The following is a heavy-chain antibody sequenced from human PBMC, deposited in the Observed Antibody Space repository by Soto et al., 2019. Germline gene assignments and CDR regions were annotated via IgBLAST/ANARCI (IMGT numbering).Heavy chain of an antibody. Sequence: ASVKVSCKASGYTFTSYAVHWVRQAPGQRLEWMGWINAGNGNTRYSQKFQGRVTITRDTSASTAYMELSSLRSEDTAVYYCARDPMGDYYYMDVWGKGTTVTVSS. CDR2: INAGNGNT. CDR1: GYTFTSYA. J-gene: IGHJ6*03. V-gene: IGHV1-3*01. CDR3: ARDPMGDYYYMDV. D-gene: IGHD3-10*01.